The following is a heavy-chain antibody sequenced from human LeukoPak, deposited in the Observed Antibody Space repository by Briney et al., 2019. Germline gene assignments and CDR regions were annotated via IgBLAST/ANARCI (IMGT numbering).Heavy chain of an antibody. D-gene: IGHD3-10*01. V-gene: IGHV3-9*01. Sequence: GGSLRLSCAASGFTFDDYAMHWVRQPPGKGLEWVSGISWNSGNIGYADSVKGRFTISRDNAKNSLYLQMNSLRADDTAVYYCARDRDGTGNYPLDYWGQGTLVIVSS. J-gene: IGHJ4*02. CDR2: ISWNSGNI. CDR3: ARDRDGTGNYPLDY. CDR1: GFTFDDYA.